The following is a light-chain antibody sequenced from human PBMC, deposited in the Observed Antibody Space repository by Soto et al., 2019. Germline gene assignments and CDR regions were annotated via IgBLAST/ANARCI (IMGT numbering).Light chain of an antibody. CDR1: QSISSY. J-gene: IGKJ1*01. V-gene: IGKV1-39*01. CDR2: AAS. CDR3: QHSYSTPRS. Sequence: DIQMTQSPSSLSASVGDRVTITCRASQSISSYLNWYQQKPGKAPKLLIYAASSVQSGVPSSFSGSGSGTDFTLTISSLQPEDFATYYCQHSYSTPRSFGQGTKVEIK.